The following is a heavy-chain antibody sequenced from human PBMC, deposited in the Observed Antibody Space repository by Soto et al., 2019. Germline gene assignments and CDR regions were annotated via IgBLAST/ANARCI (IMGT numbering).Heavy chain of an antibody. CDR2: ISGSGGST. J-gene: IGHJ4*02. V-gene: IGHV3-23*01. CDR3: AKDLNYYGSGTDPFDY. CDR1: GFTFSSYA. D-gene: IGHD3-10*01. Sequence: PGGSLRLSCAASGFTFSSYAMSWVRQAPGKGLEWVSAISGSGGSTYYADSVKGRFTISRDNSKNTLYLQMNSLRAEDTAVYYCAKDLNYYGSGTDPFDYWGQGTLVTVSS.